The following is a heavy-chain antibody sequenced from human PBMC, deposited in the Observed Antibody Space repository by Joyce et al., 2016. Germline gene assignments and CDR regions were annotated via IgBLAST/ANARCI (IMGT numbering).Heavy chain of an antibody. CDR3: AKDLVRGVIISASRGTYYDY. Sequence: QVHLVESGGGVVQPGRSLRLSCAASGFVFSSFGMQWVRQAPGKGLECETFKTNDESTRYYADSVKGRFTSSRDKSKNILYLQMNSLRPEDTDVYYCAKDLVRGVIISASRGTYYDYWGQGTLVTVSS. CDR2: KTNDESTR. J-gene: IGHJ4*02. D-gene: IGHD3-10*01. CDR1: GFVFSSFG. V-gene: IGHV3-30*18.